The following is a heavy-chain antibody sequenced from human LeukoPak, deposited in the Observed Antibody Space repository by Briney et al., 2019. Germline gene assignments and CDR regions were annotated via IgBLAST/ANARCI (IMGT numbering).Heavy chain of an antibody. V-gene: IGHV3-33*01. D-gene: IGHD3-9*01. Sequence: TGGSLRLSCAASGFTFSSYGMHWVRQVRQAPGKGPEWVAVIWFDGSKKYYSDSVKGRFTISRDNSKNTLYLQMNSLRAKDTAVYYCARVANITTFGMDVWGQGTTVTVSS. CDR1: GFTFSSYG. CDR3: ARVANITTFGMDV. J-gene: IGHJ6*02. CDR2: IWFDGSKK.